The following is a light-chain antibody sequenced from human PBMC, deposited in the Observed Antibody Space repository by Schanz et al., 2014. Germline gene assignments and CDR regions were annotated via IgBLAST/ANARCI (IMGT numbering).Light chain of an antibody. V-gene: IGLV1-51*01. J-gene: IGLJ3*02. CDR1: SSNIGSNF. CDR3: LAWDTSLRTWV. Sequence: QSVLTQPPSVSAAPGQKVTISCSGSSSNIGSNFVSWYQQFPGTAPKLLTYDTNKRPSGTPDRFSDSKSGTSATLGITGLQTGDEADYHCLAWDTSLRTWVFGGGTKVTVL. CDR2: DTN.